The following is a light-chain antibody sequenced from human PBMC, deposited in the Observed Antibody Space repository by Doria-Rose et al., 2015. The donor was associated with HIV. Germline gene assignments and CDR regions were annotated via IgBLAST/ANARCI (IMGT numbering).Light chain of an antibody. J-gene: IGKJ1*01. V-gene: IGKV3-20*01. CDR2: DGS. CDR1: QRFSSTY. CDR3: HQYGTSWT. Sequence: TQSPGTLSLSPGERATLSCRASQRFSSTYLAWYQQKPGQAPSLLIYDGSTRATGIPDRFSASGSGTDFTLTINRLEPEDFALYYRHQYGTSWTFGQGTKVEI.